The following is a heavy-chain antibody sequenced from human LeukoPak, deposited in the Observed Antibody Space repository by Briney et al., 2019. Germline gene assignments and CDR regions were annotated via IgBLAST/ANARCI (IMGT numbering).Heavy chain of an antibody. CDR1: SGSINSHY. V-gene: IGHV4-4*07. CDR3: ARIGGYSGYDGFEY. Sequence: SETLSLTCTVPSGSINSHYWSWIRQPAGKGLEWIGRIYNSVNTNYNPSLKSRVTISQDNSKNQLSLKLSSVTAADTAVYYCARIGGYSGYDGFEYWGQGTLVTVYS. J-gene: IGHJ4*02. CDR2: IYNSVNT. D-gene: IGHD5-12*01.